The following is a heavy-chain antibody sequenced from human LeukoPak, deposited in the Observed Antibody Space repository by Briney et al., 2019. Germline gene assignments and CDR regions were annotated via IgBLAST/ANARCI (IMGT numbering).Heavy chain of an antibody. CDR3: ARDKGDGYNWGTIDY. CDR1: GFTXSSYG. Sequence: PXRSLRLSCXASGFTXSSYGMHWVRQAPGKGLEWVAVIWYDGSNKYYADSVKGRFTISRDNSKNTLYLQMNSLRAEDTAVYYCARDKGDGYNWGTIDYWGQGTLVTVSS. D-gene: IGHD5-12*01. CDR2: IWYDGSNK. V-gene: IGHV3-33*01. J-gene: IGHJ4*02.